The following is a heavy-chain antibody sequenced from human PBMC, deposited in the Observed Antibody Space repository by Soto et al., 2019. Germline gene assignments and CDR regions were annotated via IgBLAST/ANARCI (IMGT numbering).Heavy chain of an antibody. D-gene: IGHD6-13*01. CDR3: ARLADVGTAAARMGMDV. Sequence: PGESLKISCKGSGYSFTSYWISWVRQMPGKGLEWMGRIDPSDSYTNYSPSFQGHVTISADKSISTAYLQWSSLKASDTAMYYCARLADVGTAAARMGMDVWGQGTTVTVSS. V-gene: IGHV5-10-1*01. CDR1: GYSFTSYW. CDR2: IDPSDSYT. J-gene: IGHJ6*02.